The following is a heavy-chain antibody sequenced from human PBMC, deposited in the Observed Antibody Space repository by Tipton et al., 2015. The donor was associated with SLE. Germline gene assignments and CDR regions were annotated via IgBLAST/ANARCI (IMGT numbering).Heavy chain of an antibody. CDR3: ARDRQPKVATSRAAFDI. D-gene: IGHD2-21*02. CDR2: IGAYNGNT. V-gene: IGHV1-18*01. J-gene: IGHJ3*02. CDR1: GYTFTNYG. Sequence: QVQLVQSGAEVKNPGASVKVSCKASGYTFTNYGISWVRQAPGQGLEWMGWIGAYNGNTNYAQNLQGRVTMTTDTSTSTAYMELRSLRSDDTAVYYCARDRQPKVATSRAAFDIWGQGTKVTVSS.